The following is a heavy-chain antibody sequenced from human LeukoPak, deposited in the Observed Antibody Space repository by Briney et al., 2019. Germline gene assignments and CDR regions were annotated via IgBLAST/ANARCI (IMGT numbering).Heavy chain of an antibody. CDR1: GGSISSGGHY. Sequence: SQTLSLTCTASGGSISSGGHYWTWIRQHPGKGLEWIGYIYNTGDTFYNPSLKSRVTISVDTSKNQFSLKLSSVTAADTAVYYCARQSGESDWFDPWGQGTLVTVSS. V-gene: IGHV4-31*03. D-gene: IGHD5-12*01. CDR2: IYNTGDT. J-gene: IGHJ5*02. CDR3: ARQSGESDWFDP.